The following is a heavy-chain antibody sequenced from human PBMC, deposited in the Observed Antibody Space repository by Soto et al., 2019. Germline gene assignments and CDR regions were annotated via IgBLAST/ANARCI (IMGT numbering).Heavy chain of an antibody. V-gene: IGHV3-53*01. CDR2: LYTEGTT. D-gene: IGHD3-3*01. Sequence: GGSLRLSCVASGLTVSHNYMAWVRQAPEMGLEWVSILYTEGTTYYVDSAKGRFTISRDNAKNSLYLQMNSLRAEDTAVYYCAREYYDFWSGYYYGMDVWGQGTTVTVSS. CDR3: AREYYDFWSGYYYGMDV. J-gene: IGHJ6*02. CDR1: GLTVSHNY.